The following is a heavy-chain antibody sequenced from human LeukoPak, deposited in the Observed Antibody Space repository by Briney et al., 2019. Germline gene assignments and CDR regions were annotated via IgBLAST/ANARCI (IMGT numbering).Heavy chain of an antibody. J-gene: IGHJ5*02. Sequence: ASVKVSCKASGCTLTGYYLHWVRQAPGQGLEWMGWINPNSGGTNYAQKFQGRVTMTRDTSISTAYMELSRLRSDDTAVYYCAAHDYGDYWFDPWGQGALVTVSS. CDR2: INPNSGGT. D-gene: IGHD4-17*01. CDR1: GCTLTGYY. CDR3: AAHDYGDYWFDP. V-gene: IGHV1-2*02.